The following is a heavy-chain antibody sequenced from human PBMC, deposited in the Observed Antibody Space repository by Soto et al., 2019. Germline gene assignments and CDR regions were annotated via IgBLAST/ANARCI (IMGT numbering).Heavy chain of an antibody. CDR3: AKEGSSSAPFDP. CDR1: GFTFSSYA. CDR2: ISYDGSNK. J-gene: IGHJ5*02. V-gene: IGHV3-30*18. Sequence: QVQLVESGGGVVQPGRSLRLSCAASGFTFSSYAMHWVRQAPGKGLEWVAVISYDGSNKYYADSVKGRFTISRDNSKNTLYLQMNSLRAEDTAVYYCAKEGSSSAPFDPWGQGTLVTVSS. D-gene: IGHD6-6*01.